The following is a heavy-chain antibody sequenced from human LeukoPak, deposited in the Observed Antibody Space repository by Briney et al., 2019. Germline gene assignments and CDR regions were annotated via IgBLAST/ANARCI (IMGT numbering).Heavy chain of an antibody. CDR3: AKQDWNDYYFDY. Sequence: GRSLRLSCAASGFTFSSYAMHWVRQAPGKGLEWVAVISYDGSNKYYADSVKGRFTISRDNSKNTLYLQMNSLRAEDTAVYYCAKQDWNDYYFDYWGQGTLVTVSS. CDR1: GFTFSSYA. D-gene: IGHD1-1*01. V-gene: IGHV3-30*04. CDR2: ISYDGSNK. J-gene: IGHJ4*02.